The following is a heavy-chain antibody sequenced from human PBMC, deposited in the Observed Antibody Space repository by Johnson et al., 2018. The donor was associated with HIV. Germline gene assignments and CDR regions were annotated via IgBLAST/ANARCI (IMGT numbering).Heavy chain of an antibody. J-gene: IGHJ3*02. V-gene: IGHV3-66*02. D-gene: IGHD6-6*01. Sequence: VQLVESGGDLVQPGGSLRLSCAASGFTFRNYALTWVRQAPGKGLDWVSSIYTGGSTYYADSVKGRFTISKDNSKNTVYLQMNSLRAEDTAVYDCARVCQSLHSGSCHDAFDIWGQGTMVIVSS. CDR1: GFTFRNYA. CDR3: ARVCQSLHSGSCHDAFDI. CDR2: IYTGGST.